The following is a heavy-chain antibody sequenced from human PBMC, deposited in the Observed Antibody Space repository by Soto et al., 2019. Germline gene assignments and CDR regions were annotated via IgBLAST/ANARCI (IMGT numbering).Heavy chain of an antibody. CDR2: INADNGNT. CDR3: ARDVFSSAWPYYMDV. Sequence: QVQLVQSGAEVKKPGASVNVSCKTSGYTFTSYAINWVRQAPGQRLVWMGWINADNGNTKYSQKFQGRVTITRDTSESTAYMELSSLRSEDTAIYYCARDVFSSAWPYYMDVCGIGTTVTVSS. J-gene: IGHJ6*03. CDR1: GYTFTSYA. D-gene: IGHD6-19*01. V-gene: IGHV1-3*01.